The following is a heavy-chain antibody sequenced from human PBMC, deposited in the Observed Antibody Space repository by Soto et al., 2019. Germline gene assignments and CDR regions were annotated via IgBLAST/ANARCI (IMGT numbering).Heavy chain of an antibody. V-gene: IGHV4-30-4*01. D-gene: IGHD2-2*01. CDR2: IYYSGST. CDR1: GGSISSGDYY. J-gene: IGHJ6*02. CDR3: ARDSSKYQLLYYYYYGMDV. Sequence: LTCTVSGGSISSGDYYWSSIRQPPGKDLEWIGYIYYSGSTYYNPSLKSRVTISVDTSKNQFSLKLSSVTAADTAVYYCARDSSKYQLLYYYYYGMDVWGQGTTVTVSS.